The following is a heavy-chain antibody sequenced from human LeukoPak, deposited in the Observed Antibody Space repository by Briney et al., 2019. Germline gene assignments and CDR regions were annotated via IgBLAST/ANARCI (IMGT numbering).Heavy chain of an antibody. J-gene: IGHJ4*02. CDR2: INPNSGGT. V-gene: IGHV1-2*04. CDR3: ASGFEMATIRLDY. Sequence: GASVKVSCKASGYTFTGYYMHWVRQAPGQGLEWMGWINPNSGGTNYAQKFQGWVTMTRDTSISTAYMELSRLTSDDTAVYYCASGFEMATIRLDYWGQGTLVTVSS. CDR1: GYTFTGYY. D-gene: IGHD5-24*01.